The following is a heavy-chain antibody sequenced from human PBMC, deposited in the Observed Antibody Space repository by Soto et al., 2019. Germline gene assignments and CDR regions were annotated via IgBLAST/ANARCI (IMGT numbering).Heavy chain of an antibody. CDR1: GGTFSSYA. V-gene: IGHV1-69*01. CDR3: ASLGYCSGGSCYSYTYYYDGMDV. CDR2: IIPIFGTA. J-gene: IGHJ6*02. D-gene: IGHD2-15*01. Sequence: QVQLVQSGAEVKKPGSSVKVSCKASGGTFSSYAISWVRQAPGQGLEWMGGIIPIFGTANYAQKFQGRVTITADDSTSTAYMELSRLGSEDTAVYYCASLGYCSGGSCYSYTYYYDGMDVWGQGTTVTVSS.